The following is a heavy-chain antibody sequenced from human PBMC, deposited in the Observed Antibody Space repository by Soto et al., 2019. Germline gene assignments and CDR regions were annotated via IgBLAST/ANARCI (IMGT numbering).Heavy chain of an antibody. V-gene: IGHV3-7*05. CDR1: GFTFSDSW. D-gene: IGHD2-21*01. Sequence: EMQLVESGGGLVQPGGSLRLSCAASGFTFSDSWMNWVRQAPGKGLEWVANIKEDGREKYYVDSVKGRFTISRDNANNSLSLQMASLRAEATAVYYCASPGVILAPLTGWGPGTLVNAS. CDR3: ASPGVILAPLTG. J-gene: IGHJ4*02. CDR2: IKEDGREK.